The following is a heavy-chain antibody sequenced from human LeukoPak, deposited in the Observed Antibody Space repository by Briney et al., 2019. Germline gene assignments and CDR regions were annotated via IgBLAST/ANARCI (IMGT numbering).Heavy chain of an antibody. D-gene: IGHD2-21*02. CDR1: GGSISSGDYY. CDR3: AREGGGDSTLDY. Sequence: SETLSLTCTVSGGSISSGDYYWRWIRQPPGKGLEWIGYIYYSGSTYYNPSLKSRVTISVDTSKNQFSLKLSSVTAADTAVYYCAREGGGDSTLDYWGQGTLVTVSS. CDR2: IYYSGST. J-gene: IGHJ4*02. V-gene: IGHV4-30-4*01.